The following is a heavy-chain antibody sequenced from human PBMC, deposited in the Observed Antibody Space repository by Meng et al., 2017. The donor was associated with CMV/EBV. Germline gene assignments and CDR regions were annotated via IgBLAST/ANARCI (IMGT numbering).Heavy chain of an antibody. CDR2: SYYSGST. D-gene: IGHD3-10*01. V-gene: IGHV4-31*02. J-gene: IGHJ4*02. Sequence: TVSGGSIRSGGYYWSWIRQHTGKGLEWIGYSYYSGSTYYNPSLKSRVTISVDTSKNQFSLKLSSVTAADTAVYYCARDPNYGSGSPDYWGQGTLVTVSS. CDR3: ARDPNYGSGSPDY. CDR1: GGSIRSGGYY.